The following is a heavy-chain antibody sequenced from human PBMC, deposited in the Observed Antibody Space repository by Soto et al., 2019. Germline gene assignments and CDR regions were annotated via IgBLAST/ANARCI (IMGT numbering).Heavy chain of an antibody. CDR2: IWYDGSNK. CDR1: GFTFSSYG. D-gene: IGHD4-17*01. CDR3: AREREYGDYDFDY. J-gene: IGHJ4*02. V-gene: IGHV3-33*01. Sequence: QVQLVESGGGVVQPGRSLRLSCAASGFTFSSYGMHWVRQAPGKGLEWVAVIWYDGSNKYYADSVKGRFTISRDNSKNTLYLQMNSLRAEDTAVYYCAREREYGDYDFDYWGQGTLVTVSS.